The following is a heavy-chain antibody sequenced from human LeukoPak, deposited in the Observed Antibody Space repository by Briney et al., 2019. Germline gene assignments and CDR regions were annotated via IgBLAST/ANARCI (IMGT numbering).Heavy chain of an antibody. J-gene: IGHJ3*02. CDR2: IYYSGST. Sequence: PSETLPLTCTVSGGSISSGDYYWSWIRQPPGKGLEWIGYIYYSGSTYYNPSPKSRVTISVDTSKNQFSLKLSSVTAADTAVYYCARADIVVVPAARGAFDIWGQGTMVTVSS. V-gene: IGHV4-30-4*08. D-gene: IGHD2-2*01. CDR1: GGSISSGDYY. CDR3: ARADIVVVPAARGAFDI.